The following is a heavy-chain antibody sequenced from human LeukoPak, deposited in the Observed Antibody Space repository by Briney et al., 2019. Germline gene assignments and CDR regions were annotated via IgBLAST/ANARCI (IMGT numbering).Heavy chain of an antibody. Sequence: ASVKVSCKASGYTFTSYYMHWVRQAPGQGLGWMGIINPSGGSTSYAQKFQGRVTMTRDTSTSTVYMELSSLRSEDTAVYYCARDFRQADSSGYFLYYFDYWGQGTLVTVSS. D-gene: IGHD3-22*01. CDR1: GYTFTSYY. V-gene: IGHV1-46*01. J-gene: IGHJ4*02. CDR2: INPSGGST. CDR3: ARDFRQADSSGYFLYYFDY.